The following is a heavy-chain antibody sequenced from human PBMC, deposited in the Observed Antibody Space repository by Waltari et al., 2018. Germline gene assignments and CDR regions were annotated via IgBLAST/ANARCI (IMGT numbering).Heavy chain of an antibody. V-gene: IGHV4-31*03. D-gene: IGHD2-21*01. J-gene: IGHJ1*01. Sequence: QVQLQESGPGLVKPSQTLSLTCTVSGGSISSGGYYWSWIRQHPGKGLAWIGYIYYSGSTYYNPSLKSRVTISVDTSKNQFSLKLSSVTAADTAVYYCARATIFPSYCGGDCYFGTEYFQHWGQGTLVTVSS. CDR1: GGSISSGGYY. CDR2: IYYSGST. CDR3: ARATIFPSYCGGDCYFGTEYFQH.